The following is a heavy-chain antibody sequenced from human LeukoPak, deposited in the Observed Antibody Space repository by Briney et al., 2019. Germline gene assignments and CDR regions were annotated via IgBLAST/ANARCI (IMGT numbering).Heavy chain of an antibody. CDR2: IYYSGST. D-gene: IGHD3-22*01. V-gene: IGHV4-59*01. CDR3: ARVPANYYDSSGYYRDAFDI. CDR1: GGYISSYY. Sequence: NPSETLSLTCTVSGGYISSYYWSWIRQPPGKGLEWIGYIYYSGSTNYNPSLKSRVTISVDTSKNQCSLKLSSVTAADTAVYYCARVPANYYDSSGYYRDAFDIWGQGTMVTVSS. J-gene: IGHJ3*02.